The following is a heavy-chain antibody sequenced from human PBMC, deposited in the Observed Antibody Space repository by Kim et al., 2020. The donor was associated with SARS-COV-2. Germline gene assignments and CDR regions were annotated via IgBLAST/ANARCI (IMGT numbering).Heavy chain of an antibody. CDR2: INHSGST. V-gene: IGHV4-34*01. CDR3: ARGRGSYYKSYYGMDV. Sequence: SETLSLTCAVYGGSFSGYYWSWIRQPPGKGLEWIGEINHSGSTNYNPSLKSRVTISVDTSKNQFSLKLSSVTAADTAVYYCARGRGSYYKSYYGMDVWGQGTTVTVSS. J-gene: IGHJ6*02. D-gene: IGHD1-26*01. CDR1: GGSFSGYY.